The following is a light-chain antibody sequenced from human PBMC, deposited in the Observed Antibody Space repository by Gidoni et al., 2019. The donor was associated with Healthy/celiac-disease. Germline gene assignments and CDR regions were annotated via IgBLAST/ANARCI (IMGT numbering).Light chain of an antibody. CDR2: DAS. J-gene: IGKJ4*01. CDR1: QSVSIY. Sequence: IVLTQSQATLSLSPGERATLSCRASQSVSIYLAWYQQKPGQAPRLLIYDASNRATGIPARFSGSWSGTDFTLTISSLEPEDFAVYYCQQRSNWPRLTFGGGTKVEIK. CDR3: QQRSNWPRLT. V-gene: IGKV3-11*01.